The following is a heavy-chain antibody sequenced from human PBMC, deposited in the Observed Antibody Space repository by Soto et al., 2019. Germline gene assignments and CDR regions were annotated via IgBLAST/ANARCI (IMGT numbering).Heavy chain of an antibody. V-gene: IGHV1-69*02. CDR3: ARGGGVVVPAATLPYYYYGMDV. Sequence: QVQLVQSGAEVKKPGSSVKVSCKASGGTFSSYTISWVRQAPGQGLEWMGRIIPILGIANYAQKFQGRVTITADKSTSTAYMELSSLRSEDTAVYYCARGGGVVVPAATLPYYYYGMDVWGQGTTVTVSS. D-gene: IGHD2-2*01. CDR2: IIPILGIA. J-gene: IGHJ6*02. CDR1: GGTFSSYT.